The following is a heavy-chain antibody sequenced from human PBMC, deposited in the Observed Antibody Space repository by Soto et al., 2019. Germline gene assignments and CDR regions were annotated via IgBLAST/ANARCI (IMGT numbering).Heavy chain of an antibody. Sequence: QVQLVESGGDVVQPGRSLRLSCVASGFTFGSYGMHWVRQAPGKGLEWVAVIWYDGNNKNYADSVKGRFTISRDNSKNTLYLQINSPRAEDTAVYYCAREVHTAMAPSFEYWGQGTPVTVSS. J-gene: IGHJ4*02. CDR3: AREVHTAMAPSFEY. D-gene: IGHD5-18*01. CDR1: GFTFGSYG. CDR2: IWYDGNNK. V-gene: IGHV3-33*01.